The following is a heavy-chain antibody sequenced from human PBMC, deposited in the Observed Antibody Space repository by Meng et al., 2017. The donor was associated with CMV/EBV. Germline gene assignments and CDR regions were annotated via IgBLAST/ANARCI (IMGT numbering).Heavy chain of an antibody. Sequence: TFSNNTISWVRQGPGRGLERMGRVIPILGIANYAKKCQGRVTITADKSTSTAYMELSSLRSEDTAVYYCARDDCSSTSCYREDWFDPWGQGTLVTVSS. J-gene: IGHJ5*02. CDR3: ARDDCSSTSCYREDWFDP. CDR1: TFSNNT. D-gene: IGHD2-2*01. V-gene: IGHV1-69*04. CDR2: VIPILGIA.